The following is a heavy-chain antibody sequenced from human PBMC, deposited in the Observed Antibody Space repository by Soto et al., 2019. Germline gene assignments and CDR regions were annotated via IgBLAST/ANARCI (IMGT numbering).Heavy chain of an antibody. J-gene: IGHJ6*02. V-gene: IGHV1-18*01. CDR2: TSATNGNT. D-gene: IGHD2-21*02. CDR3: ARVGQWCNGGDCYSSHSYGMDI. CDR1: GYKFSTYG. Sequence: QAQLVQSGAEVKKPGASVNVSCKASGYKFSTYGITWVRQSPGKGLAWMGWTSATNGNTNYAPKLQGRVTMTVDPSTRTASLGLSSLTSDDTATYFGARVGQWCNGGDCYSSHSYGMDIWGQGTPVAVSS.